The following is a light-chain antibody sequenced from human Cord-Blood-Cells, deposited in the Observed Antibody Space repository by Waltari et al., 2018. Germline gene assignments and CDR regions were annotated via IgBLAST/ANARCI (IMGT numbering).Light chain of an antibody. J-gene: IGKJ3*01. Sequence: DIQMTQPPSSLSASVGDRVTITCRASQSISSYLNWYQQKPGKAPKLPIYAASSLQSGVPSRFSGSGSGTDFTLTISSLQPEDFATYYCQQSYSTPFTFGPGTKVDIK. CDR1: QSISSY. CDR2: AAS. CDR3: QQSYSTPFT. V-gene: IGKV1-39*01.